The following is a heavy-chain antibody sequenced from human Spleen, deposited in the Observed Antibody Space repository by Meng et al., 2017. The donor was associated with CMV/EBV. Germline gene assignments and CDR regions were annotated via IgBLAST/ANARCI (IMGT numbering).Heavy chain of an antibody. CDR3: ARGGSRGIVVVPAAHPTYYYGMDV. CDR2: INPSGGTT. J-gene: IGHJ6*02. Sequence: ASVKVSCKTSGYIFTDYYLHWVRQAPGQGLEWMGIINPSGGTTNYAQKFQDRVTVTRDTSTSTAYLEVRSLTSDDTAVYYCARGGSRGIVVVPAAHPTYYYGMDVWGQGTTVTVSS. D-gene: IGHD2-2*01. V-gene: IGHV1-46*01. CDR1: GYIFTDYY.